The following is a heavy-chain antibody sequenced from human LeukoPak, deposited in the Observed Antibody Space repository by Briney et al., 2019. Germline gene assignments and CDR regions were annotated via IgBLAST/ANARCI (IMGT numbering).Heavy chain of an antibody. CDR3: ARDFLGLLNY. CDR1: GDSINSYY. D-gene: IGHD2/OR15-2a*01. J-gene: IGHJ4*02. Sequence: PSETLSLTCAVSGDSINSYYWSWIRQSAGKGLEWIGRISASGSTNYNPSLKSRVTTSVDTSKNQFSLKLTSVTAADTAVYFCARDFLGLLNYWGQGTLVTVSS. CDR2: ISASGST. V-gene: IGHV4-4*07.